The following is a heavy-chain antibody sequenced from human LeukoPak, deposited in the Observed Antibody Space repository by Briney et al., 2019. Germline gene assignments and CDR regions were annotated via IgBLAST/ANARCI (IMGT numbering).Heavy chain of an antibody. V-gene: IGHV4-34*01. CDR3: ARGRGYGGKYFDY. J-gene: IGHJ4*02. CDR1: GGSFSGYY. CDR2: INHSGST. D-gene: IGHD4-23*01. Sequence: SETLSLTCAVYGGSFSGYYWSWIRQPPRKGLEWIGEINHSGSTNYNPSLKSRVTISVDTSKNQFSLKLSSVTAADTAVYYCARGRGYGGKYFDYWGQGTLVTVSS.